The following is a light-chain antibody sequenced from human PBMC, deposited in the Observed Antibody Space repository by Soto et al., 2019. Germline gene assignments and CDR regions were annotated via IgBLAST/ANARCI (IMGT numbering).Light chain of an antibody. J-gene: IGKJ1*01. CDR1: QSVDSN. V-gene: IGKV3-15*01. CDR3: QHYNTWPWT. Sequence: ETVMTQSPATLSVSPGERATLSCWASQSVDSNLAWYQQKLGQAPRVLIYGASTRATGVPARFSGSWSETEFILTISSLQSEDSATYYCQHYNTWPWTFGQGTKVDIK. CDR2: GAS.